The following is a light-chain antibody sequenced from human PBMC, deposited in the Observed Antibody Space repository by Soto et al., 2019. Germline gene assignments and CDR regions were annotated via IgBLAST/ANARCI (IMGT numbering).Light chain of an antibody. Sequence: QSVLTHPASVSGSPRQSITISCTGTSSDVGGYNYVSWYQQHPGKAPKLMIYDVSNRPSGVSNRFSGSKSGNTASLTISGLQAEDEADYYCSSYTSSSTLEGVFGTGTKVTVL. CDR3: SSYTSSSTLEGV. CDR2: DVS. V-gene: IGLV2-14*01. J-gene: IGLJ1*01. CDR1: SSDVGGYNY.